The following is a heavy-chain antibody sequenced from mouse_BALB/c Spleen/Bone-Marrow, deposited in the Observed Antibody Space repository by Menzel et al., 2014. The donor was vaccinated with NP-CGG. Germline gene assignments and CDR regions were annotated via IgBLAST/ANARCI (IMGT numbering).Heavy chain of an antibody. V-gene: IGHV1-82*01. Sequence: QVHVKQSGPELVKPGASVKISCKASGYAFSSSWMNWVKQRPGQGLEWIGRIYPGDGDTNYNGKFKGKATLTADKSSSTAYMQLSSLTSVDSAVYFCASDSPVYWGQGTTLTVSS. CDR2: IYPGDGDT. CDR1: GYAFSSSW. CDR3: ASDSPVY. J-gene: IGHJ2*01.